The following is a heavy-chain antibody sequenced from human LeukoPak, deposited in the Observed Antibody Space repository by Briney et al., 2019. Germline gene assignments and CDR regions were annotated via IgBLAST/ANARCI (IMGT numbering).Heavy chain of an antibody. Sequence: SETLSLTCTASGGSISSYYWSWIRQPPGKGLEWIGYIYYSGSTNYNPSLKSRVTISVDTSKNQFSLKLSSVTAADTAVYYCARWKEASHLDYWGQGTLVTVSS. J-gene: IGHJ4*02. CDR1: GGSISSYY. D-gene: IGHD1-1*01. V-gene: IGHV4-59*08. CDR2: IYYSGST. CDR3: ARWKEASHLDY.